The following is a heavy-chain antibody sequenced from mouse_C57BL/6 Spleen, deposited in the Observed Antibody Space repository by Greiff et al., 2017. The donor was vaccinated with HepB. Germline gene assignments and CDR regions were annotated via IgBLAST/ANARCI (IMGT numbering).Heavy chain of an antibody. CDR1: GFTFTDYY. J-gene: IGHJ4*01. Sequence: VQLKESGGGLVQPGGSLSLSCAASGFTFTDYYMSWVRPPPGKALEWLGFIRNKANGYTTEYSASVKGRFTISRDNSQSILYLQMNALRAEDSATYYCARWFVTVVDSFYAMDYWGQGTSVTVSS. D-gene: IGHD1-1*01. CDR2: IRNKANGYTT. CDR3: ARWFVTVVDSFYAMDY. V-gene: IGHV7-3*01.